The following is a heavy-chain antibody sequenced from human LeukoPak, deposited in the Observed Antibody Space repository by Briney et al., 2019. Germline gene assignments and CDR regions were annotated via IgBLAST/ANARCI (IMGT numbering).Heavy chain of an antibody. D-gene: IGHD5-18*01. CDR2: IYYSGST. CDR1: GGSISSSSYY. Sequence: SETLSLTCTVSGGSISSSSYYWGWIRRPPGKGLEWIGSIYYSGSTYYNPSLKSRVTISVDTSKNQFSLKLSSVTAADTAVYYCASGIQLWSDYWGQGTLVTVSS. V-gene: IGHV4-39*01. J-gene: IGHJ4*02. CDR3: ASGIQLWSDY.